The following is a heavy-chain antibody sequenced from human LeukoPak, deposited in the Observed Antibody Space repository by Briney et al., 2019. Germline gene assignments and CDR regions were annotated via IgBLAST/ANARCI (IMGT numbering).Heavy chain of an antibody. CDR3: ARNGPPCSSTSCFPPIYYYYYYMDV. D-gene: IGHD2-2*01. CDR2: ISSSSSTI. CDR1: GFTFSSYS. V-gene: IGHV3-48*01. Sequence: GGSLRLSCAASGFTFSSYSMNWVRQAPGKGLEWVSYISSSSSTIYYADSVKGRFTISRDNAKNSLYLQMNSLRAEDTAVYYCARNGPPCSSTSCFPPIYYYYYYMDVWGKGTTVTVSS. J-gene: IGHJ6*03.